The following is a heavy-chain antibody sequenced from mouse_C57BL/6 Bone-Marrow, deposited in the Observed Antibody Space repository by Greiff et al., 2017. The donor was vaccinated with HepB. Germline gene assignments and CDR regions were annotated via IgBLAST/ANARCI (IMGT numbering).Heavy chain of an antibody. D-gene: IGHD4-1*01. Sequence: VQLQQSGPVLVKPGASVKMSCKASGYTFTDYYMNWVKQSHGKSLEWIGVINPYNGGTSYNQKFKGNATLTVDKSSSTAYMELNSLTSEDSAVYYCAKGNWDDAMDYWGQGTSVTVSS. J-gene: IGHJ4*01. CDR1: GYTFTDYY. CDR2: INPYNGGT. V-gene: IGHV1-19*01. CDR3: AKGNWDDAMDY.